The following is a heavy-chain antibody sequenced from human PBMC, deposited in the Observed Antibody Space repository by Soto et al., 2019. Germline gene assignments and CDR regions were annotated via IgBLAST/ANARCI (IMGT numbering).Heavy chain of an antibody. V-gene: IGHV4-4*02. J-gene: IGHJ5*02. D-gene: IGHD3-10*01. Sequence: TSETLSLTCAVSGGSISSSNWWSWVRQPPGKGLEWIGEIYHSGSTNYNPSLKSRVTISVDKSKNQFSLKLSSVTAADTAVYYCARDIDGGARGFTNWFDPWGQGTLVTVSS. CDR3: ARDIDGGARGFTNWFDP. CDR2: IYHSGST. CDR1: GGSISSSNW.